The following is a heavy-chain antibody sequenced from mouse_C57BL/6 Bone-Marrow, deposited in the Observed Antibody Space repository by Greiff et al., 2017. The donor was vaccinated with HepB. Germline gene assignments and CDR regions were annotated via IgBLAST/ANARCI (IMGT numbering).Heavy chain of an antibody. CDR1: GFTFSDYG. Sequence: EVKLMESGGGLVKPGGSLKLSCAASGFTFSDYGMHWVRQAPEKGLEWVAYISSGSSTIYYADTVKGRFTISRDNAKNTLFLQMTSLRSEDTAMYYCARPAYGSSYFYFDYWGQGPTLTVSS. D-gene: IGHD1-1*01. J-gene: IGHJ2*01. CDR2: ISSGSSTI. CDR3: ARPAYGSSYFYFDY. V-gene: IGHV5-17*01.